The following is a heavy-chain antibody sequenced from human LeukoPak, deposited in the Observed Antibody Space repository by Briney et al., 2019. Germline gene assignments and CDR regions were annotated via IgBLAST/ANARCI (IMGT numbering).Heavy chain of an antibody. Sequence: APVKVSRKASGYTFTGYYMHWVRQAPGQGLEWMGWINPNSGGTNYAQKFQGWVTMTRDTSISTAYMELSRLRSDDTAAYYCARGTLRAGSGTRYYFDYWGQGTLVTVSS. J-gene: IGHJ4*02. D-gene: IGHD2-2*01. CDR3: ARGTLRAGSGTRYYFDY. CDR1: GYTFTGYY. V-gene: IGHV1-2*04. CDR2: INPNSGGT.